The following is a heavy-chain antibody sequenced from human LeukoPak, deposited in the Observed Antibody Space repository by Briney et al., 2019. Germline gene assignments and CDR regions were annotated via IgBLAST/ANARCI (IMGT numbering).Heavy chain of an antibody. CDR1: GLSVSSNY. Sequence: PGGSLLLSCLASGLSVSSNYMSWVRRSPGEGVGGVSLLYTDGTTYYASSVEGRFTISRDDSRNTIYLHMNSLRADDTAVYYCARGGVYYWNPRYWGQGTLVTVSS. CDR2: LYTDGTT. V-gene: IGHV3-53*01. D-gene: IGHD1-20*01. J-gene: IGHJ4*02. CDR3: ARGGVYYWNPRY.